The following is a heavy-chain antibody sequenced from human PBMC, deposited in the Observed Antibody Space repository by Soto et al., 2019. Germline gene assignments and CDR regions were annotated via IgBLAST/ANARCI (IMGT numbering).Heavy chain of an antibody. J-gene: IGHJ5*02. D-gene: IGHD5-12*01. Sequence: SHILSLTCAISGDNVSSDSAAWNWIRQSPSRGLEWLGRTYSRSRLYNDYAPSVKSRITINPDTPNNQFSLQLNSVTPEDTAVYYCARAREGYVNFFDPWGQGTLVTVSS. V-gene: IGHV6-1*01. CDR2: TYSRSRLYN. CDR3: ARAREGYVNFFDP. CDR1: GDNVSSDSAA.